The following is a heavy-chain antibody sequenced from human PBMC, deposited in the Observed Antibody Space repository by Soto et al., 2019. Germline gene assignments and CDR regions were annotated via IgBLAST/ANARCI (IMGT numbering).Heavy chain of an antibody. Sequence: VQLVQSGAEVKESGASVKVSCKASGYTFINYGVAWVRRAPGQGPEWMGWISGSNGDTKYAQNRQNSVYLTTDTFTNAAYMELRSLRPDDTAIYFCGRGGLAVSGTYDYWGQGTLVTVSS. CDR3: GRGGLAVSGTYDY. CDR2: ISGSNGDT. CDR1: GYTFINYG. V-gene: IGHV1-18*01. D-gene: IGHD6-19*01. J-gene: IGHJ4*02.